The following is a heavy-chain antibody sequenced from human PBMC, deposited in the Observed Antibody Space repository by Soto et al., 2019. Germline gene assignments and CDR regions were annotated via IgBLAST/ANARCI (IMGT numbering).Heavy chain of an antibody. CDR2: ISSYNGNT. V-gene: IGHV1-18*01. D-gene: IGHD6-19*01. CDR1: GYTFTSYG. Sequence: QVHLVQSGGEVKKPGASVKVSCKASGYTFTSYGITWVRQAHGQGLEWMGWISSYNGNTNYAQKLQGRVTMTTDTSTSTAYMELMSLRSDDTDVYYCARVPREPHIAVAGGDWGQGTLVNVSS. J-gene: IGHJ4*02. CDR3: ARVPREPHIAVAGGD.